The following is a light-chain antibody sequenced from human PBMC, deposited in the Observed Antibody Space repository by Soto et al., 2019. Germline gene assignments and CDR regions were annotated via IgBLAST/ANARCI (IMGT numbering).Light chain of an antibody. J-gene: IGKJ1*01. CDR3: QQYYSNRGT. CDR1: QSVLYSSNNKNY. CDR2: WAS. Sequence: DIVMTQSPDSLAVSLGERATINCKSSQSVLYSSNNKNYLAWYQQKPGQPPKLLIYWASTREFGVPDRFSGSGSGTDFTLTISSRQAEDVAVYYCQQYYSNRGTFGQGTKVEIK. V-gene: IGKV4-1*01.